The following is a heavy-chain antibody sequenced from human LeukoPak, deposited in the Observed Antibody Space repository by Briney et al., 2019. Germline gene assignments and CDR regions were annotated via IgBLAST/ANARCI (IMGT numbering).Heavy chain of an antibody. J-gene: IGHJ5*02. CDR1: GFTFSSYS. CDR2: ITTRSSYI. CDR3: ARDPAAAGSVWLDH. Sequence: GGSLRLSCAASGFTFSSYSMNWVRQAPGKGLEWVSSITTRSSYIYYADSVKGRFTISRDDAKSSLYLQMSSPRDAATAFYSCARDPAAAGSVWLDHWGQGILVTVSS. V-gene: IGHV3-21*01. D-gene: IGHD6-13*01.